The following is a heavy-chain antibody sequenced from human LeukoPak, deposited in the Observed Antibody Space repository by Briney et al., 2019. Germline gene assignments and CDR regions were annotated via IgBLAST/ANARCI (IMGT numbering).Heavy chain of an antibody. CDR3: APVLLWFGELDSPFDI. CDR1: GFTFSSYA. V-gene: IGHV3-64*01. J-gene: IGHJ3*02. Sequence: GGSLRLSCAASGFTFSSYAMHWVRQAPGKGLEYVSRISSYGGSTYYANSVKGRFTISRDNSKNTQYLQMGSLRAEDMAVYYCAPVLLWFGELDSPFDIWAKGTMSPSLQ. CDR2: ISSYGGST. D-gene: IGHD3-10*01.